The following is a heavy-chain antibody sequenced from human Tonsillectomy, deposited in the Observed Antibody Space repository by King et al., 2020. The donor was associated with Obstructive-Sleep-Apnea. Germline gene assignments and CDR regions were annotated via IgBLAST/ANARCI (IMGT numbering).Heavy chain of an antibody. CDR1: GFIFSSYA. Sequence: DVQLVESGGGLVQPGGSLRLSCAASGFIFSSYAMSWVRQAPGKGLEWVSAISGSGGSTYYADSVRGRFTISRDSSKNTLYLQMNSLRAEDTAVYYCAKDMGGALGYCSSASEVPQCMYYGMDAWGQGTTVTVSS. J-gene: IGHJ6*02. D-gene: IGHD2-2*01. CDR2: ISGSGGST. CDR3: AKDMGGALGYCSSASEVPQCMYYGMDA. V-gene: IGHV3-23*04.